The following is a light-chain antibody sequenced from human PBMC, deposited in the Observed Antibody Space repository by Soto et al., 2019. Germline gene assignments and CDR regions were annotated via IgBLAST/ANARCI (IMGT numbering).Light chain of an antibody. Sequence: IQMTQSPSSLSASVGDRVTITCRASQSISNYLNWFQQKPGKAPKLLIYAASSFQTGVPSRFSGSGSGTDFTLTISSLQPEDFATYYCLQDYNYPWTFGQGTKV. CDR3: LQDYNYPWT. CDR1: QSISNY. CDR2: AAS. J-gene: IGKJ1*01. V-gene: IGKV1-6*01.